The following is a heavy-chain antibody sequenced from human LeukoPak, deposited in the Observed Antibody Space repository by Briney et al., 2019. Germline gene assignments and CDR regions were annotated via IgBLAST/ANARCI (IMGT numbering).Heavy chain of an antibody. J-gene: IGHJ4*02. Sequence: GGSLRLSCAASGFTFSSYEMSWVRQAPGKGLEWVSYISSSGSTIYYADSVKGRFTISRDNAKNSLYLQMNSLRAEDTAVYYCARRGSKSGWLFDYWGQGTLVTVSS. V-gene: IGHV3-48*03. CDR1: GFTFSSYE. CDR2: ISSSGSTI. CDR3: ARRGSKSGWLFDY. D-gene: IGHD6-19*01.